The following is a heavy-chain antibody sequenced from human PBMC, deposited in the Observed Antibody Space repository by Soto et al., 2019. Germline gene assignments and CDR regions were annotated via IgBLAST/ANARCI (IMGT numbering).Heavy chain of an antibody. CDR2: IYPSDSDT. J-gene: IGHJ4*02. Sequence: GGGLKNSCQVSGYTLSIYLIGWGRPIPGKGLEWMGIIYPSDSDTRYSPSFQGQVTISADQSINTAYLQWDSLKASDTAIYYCARPANTVADHFDLWGQGTPVTVSS. CDR1: GYTLSIYL. CDR3: ARPANTVADHFDL. V-gene: IGHV5-51*01. D-gene: IGHD4-17*01.